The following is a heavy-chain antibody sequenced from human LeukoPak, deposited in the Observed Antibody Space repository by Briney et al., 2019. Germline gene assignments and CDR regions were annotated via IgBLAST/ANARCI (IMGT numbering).Heavy chain of an antibody. V-gene: IGHV3-20*04. CDR2: INWNGDTT. D-gene: IGHD6-13*01. Sequence: GGSLRLSCAASGFTFDDYDMNWVRQAPGKGLEWVSGINWNGDTTGYADSLKGRFTISRDNAKNSLYLQMNSLRAEDTAVYYCATAAAGTAWGQGTLVTVSS. CDR3: ATAAAGTA. J-gene: IGHJ4*02. CDR1: GFTFDDYD.